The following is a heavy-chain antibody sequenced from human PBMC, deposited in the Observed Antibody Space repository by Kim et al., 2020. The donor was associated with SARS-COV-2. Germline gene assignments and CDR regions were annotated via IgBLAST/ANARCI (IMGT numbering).Heavy chain of an antibody. CDR2: VSGRGDST. D-gene: IGHD6-13*01. V-gene: IGHV3-23*01. Sequence: GGSLRLSCATSGFTFSSYAMNWVRQAPGKGLEWVSTVSGRGDSTYYADSVKGRFTISRDNSKNTLYLQMNTLRAEDTAVYYCAKSYGAYSSSWYLSFDYWGQGTLVTVSS. J-gene: IGHJ4*01. CDR1: GFTFSSYA. CDR3: AKSYGAYSSSWYLSFDY.